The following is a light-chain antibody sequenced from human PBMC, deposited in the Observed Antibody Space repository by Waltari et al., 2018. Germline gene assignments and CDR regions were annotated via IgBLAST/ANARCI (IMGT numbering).Light chain of an antibody. CDR2: EDS. CDR1: SSDVGSYNL. CDR3: CSYAAGGSSVL. J-gene: IGLJ2*01. Sequence: QSALTQPASVSGSPGQSIHISCTGTSSDVGSYNLVSWYQQPPGKVPKLMIYEDSKRPSGLSNRFSGSKSGNTASLTISGLQAEDEADYYCCSYAAGGSSVLFGGGTKLTVL. V-gene: IGLV2-23*01.